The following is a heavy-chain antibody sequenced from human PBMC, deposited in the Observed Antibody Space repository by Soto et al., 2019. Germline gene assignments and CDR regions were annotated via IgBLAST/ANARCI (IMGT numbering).Heavy chain of an antibody. Sequence: ASVKVSCKASGYTFTSYDINWVRQATGQGLEWMGWMNPNSGNTGYAQKFQGRVTMTRNTSISTAYMELSSLRSEDTAVYYCARVNYDILTGLWAFDIWAQGTMVTVSS. CDR2: MNPNSGNT. D-gene: IGHD3-9*01. CDR1: GYTFTSYD. J-gene: IGHJ3*02. CDR3: ARVNYDILTGLWAFDI. V-gene: IGHV1-8*01.